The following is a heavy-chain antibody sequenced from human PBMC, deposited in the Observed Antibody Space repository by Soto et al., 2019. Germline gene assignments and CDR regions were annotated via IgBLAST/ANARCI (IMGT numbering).Heavy chain of an antibody. D-gene: IGHD3-3*01. J-gene: IGHJ4*02. V-gene: IGHV1-46*01. CDR2: INPSGGST. Sequence: QVQLVQSGAEVKKHGASVKVSCKASGYTFTSYYMHWVRQAPGQGLEWMGIINPSGGSTSYAQKFQGRVTMTRDTSTSTVYMELSSLRSEDTAVYYCARDLRPYHDFWSDDYQREDYWGQGTLVTVSS. CDR1: GYTFTSYY. CDR3: ARDLRPYHDFWSDDYQREDY.